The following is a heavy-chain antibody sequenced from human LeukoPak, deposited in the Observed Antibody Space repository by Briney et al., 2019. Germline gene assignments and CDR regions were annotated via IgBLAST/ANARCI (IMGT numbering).Heavy chain of an antibody. CDR1: GFTFSSYS. CDR3: ARDVALGVPGGSDY. CDR2: ISSSSSYI. V-gene: IGHV3-21*01. D-gene: IGHD2-2*01. J-gene: IGHJ4*02. Sequence: PGGSLRFSCAASGFTFSSYSMNWVRQAPGKGLEWVSSISSSSSYIYYADSVKGRFTISRDNAKNSLYLQMNSLRAEDTAVYYCARDVALGVPGGSDYWGQGSLVTVSS.